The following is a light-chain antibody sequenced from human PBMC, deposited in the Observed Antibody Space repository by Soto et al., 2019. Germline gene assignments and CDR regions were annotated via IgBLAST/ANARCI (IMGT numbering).Light chain of an antibody. CDR1: QGISSG. J-gene: IGKJ1*01. CDR3: QQANSFPQT. CDR2: AAS. V-gene: IGKV1-12*01. Sequence: DIQMTQSPSSESASVGDKVTMPCRASQGISSGLVWNQQKAGKAPKLLIYAASKLQSGVPSRFSGSGAGTDFTLTISSLQPEDSATYYCQQANSFPQTFGQGTKVEIK.